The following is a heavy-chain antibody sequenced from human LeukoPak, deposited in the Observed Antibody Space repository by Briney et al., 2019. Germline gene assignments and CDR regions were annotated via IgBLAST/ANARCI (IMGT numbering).Heavy chain of an antibody. CDR3: ARVSGAKGFDY. Sequence: SETLSLICTVSGVSISCYYWSWIRPPAPKGLEWIGRIYTSGSTNYNPSLKSRDTMSVDTSKNQFSLKLSSVTAADTAVYYCARVSGAKGFDYWGQGTLVTVSS. CDR1: GVSISCYY. D-gene: IGHD3-10*01. CDR2: IYTSGST. V-gene: IGHV4-4*07. J-gene: IGHJ4*02.